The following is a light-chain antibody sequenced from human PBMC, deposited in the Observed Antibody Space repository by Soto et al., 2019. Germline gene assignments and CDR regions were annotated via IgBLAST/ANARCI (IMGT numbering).Light chain of an antibody. V-gene: IGLV2-14*01. Sequence: QSALTQPASVSGSPGQSITISCTGTSSDVGGYNYVSWYQQHPGKAPKLKIYEVSNRPSGVSNRFSGSRSGNTASLTISGLQAQDEADYYCSSYTSNSTPVFGGGTKLTVL. J-gene: IGLJ3*02. CDR1: SSDVGGYNY. CDR3: SSYTSNSTPV. CDR2: EVS.